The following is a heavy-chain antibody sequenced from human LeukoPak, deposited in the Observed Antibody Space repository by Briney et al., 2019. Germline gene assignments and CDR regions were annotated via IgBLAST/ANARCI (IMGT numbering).Heavy chain of an antibody. J-gene: IGHJ6*02. CDR2: ISWNSGTI. V-gene: IGHV3-9*01. D-gene: IGHD6-19*01. Sequence: GGSLRLSCAASGFTFDNYAMNWVRQVPGKGLEWISLISWNSGTIGYADSVKGRFTISRDNSKNTLYLQMNSLRAEDTAVYYCASQGGYSSGWYFYYYYGMDVWGQGTMVTVSS. CDR1: GFTFDNYA. CDR3: ASQGGYSSGWYFYYYYGMDV.